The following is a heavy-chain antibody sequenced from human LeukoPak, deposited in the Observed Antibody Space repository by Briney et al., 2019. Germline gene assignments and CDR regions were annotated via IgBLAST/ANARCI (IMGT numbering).Heavy chain of an antibody. CDR2: IYYSGST. CDR3: AGGMVRGVMSY. J-gene: IGHJ4*02. Sequence: SETPSLTCTVSGGSISDYYCSWIRQPPGKGLEWIGYIYYSGSTNYNPSLKSRVTISVDTSKNQLSLKLSSVTAADTAVYYCAGGMVRGVMSYWGQGTLVTVSS. D-gene: IGHD3-10*01. CDR1: GGSISDYY. V-gene: IGHV4-59*01.